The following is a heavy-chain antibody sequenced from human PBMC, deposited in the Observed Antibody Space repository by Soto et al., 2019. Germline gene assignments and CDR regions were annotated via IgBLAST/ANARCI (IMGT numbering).Heavy chain of an antibody. D-gene: IGHD3-3*02. CDR1: GFTFSDYH. J-gene: IGHJ4*01. V-gene: IGHV3-72*01. CDR2: ARNDPRARTT. Sequence: EMQLVESGGGLVQPGGSLRLSCAASGFTFSDYHIEWVRQAPGKGLEWIGRARNDPRARTTQHAASVRGRCITTRDDSENLVSLQMSSLKTDKTAVYYCVVSLQYWGHGTLGTVSS. CDR3: VVSLQY.